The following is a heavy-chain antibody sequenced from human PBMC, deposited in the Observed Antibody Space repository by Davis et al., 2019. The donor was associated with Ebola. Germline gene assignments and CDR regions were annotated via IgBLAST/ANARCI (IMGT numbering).Heavy chain of an antibody. D-gene: IGHD1-1*01. CDR1: GYTFTSYG. Sequence: AASVKVSCKASGYTFTSYGITWVRQAPGQGLEWMGWINPHNGNTNYALNVQGRVTMTTDTSTSTAYMEVGILRSDDTAVYYCARAQFPTTSDHWGQGTLVTVSS. CDR2: INPHNGNT. J-gene: IGHJ4*02. CDR3: ARAQFPTTSDH. V-gene: IGHV1-18*04.